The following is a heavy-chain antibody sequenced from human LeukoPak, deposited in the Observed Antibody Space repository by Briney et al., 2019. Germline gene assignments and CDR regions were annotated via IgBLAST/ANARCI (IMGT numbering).Heavy chain of an antibody. CDR2: INPSGGRT. CDR1: GYTFTTYG. D-gene: IGHD5-18*01. Sequence: GASVKVSCKASGYTFTTYGISWVRQAPGQGLEWMGIINPSGGRTNYPQKFQGRVTMTRDTSTSTVYMELSSLTSEDTAVYYCARGPGTALGFDYWGQGTLVTVSS. J-gene: IGHJ4*02. V-gene: IGHV1-46*01. CDR3: ARGPGTALGFDY.